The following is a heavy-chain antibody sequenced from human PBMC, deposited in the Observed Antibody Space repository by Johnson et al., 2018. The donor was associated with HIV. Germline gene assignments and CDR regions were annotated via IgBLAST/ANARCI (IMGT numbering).Heavy chain of an antibody. CDR2: ISWNSGSI. CDR3: ATSGSYYGAAFDI. D-gene: IGHD1-26*01. J-gene: IGHJ3*02. CDR1: GFTFDDYA. Sequence: VQLVESGGGLVQPGRSLRLSCAASGFTFDDYAMHWVRQAPGKGLEWVSGISWNSGSIGYADSVKGRFTISRDNAKNSLYLQMNSLRAEDTALYNCATSGSYYGAAFDIWGQGTMVTVSS. V-gene: IGHV3-9*01.